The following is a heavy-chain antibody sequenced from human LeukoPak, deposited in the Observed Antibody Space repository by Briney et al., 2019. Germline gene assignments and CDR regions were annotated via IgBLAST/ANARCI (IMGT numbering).Heavy chain of an antibody. D-gene: IGHD3-22*01. CDR2: ISSSSSYI. CDR3: ARDPYYYDSSGYAY. CDR1: GFTFSSYS. V-gene: IGHV3-21*01. Sequence: GGSLILSCAASGFTFSSYSMNWVRQAPGKALEWVSSISSSSSYIYYADSVKGRFTISRDNAKNSLYLQMNSLRAEDTAVYYCARDPYYYDSSGYAYWGQGTLVTVSS. J-gene: IGHJ4*02.